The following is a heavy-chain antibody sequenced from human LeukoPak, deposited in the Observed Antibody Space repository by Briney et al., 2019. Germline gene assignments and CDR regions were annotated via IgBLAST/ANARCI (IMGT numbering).Heavy chain of an antibody. CDR3: ARDGGYGTSPMDV. CDR2: IYYSGST. V-gene: IGHV4-31*03. Sequence: PSETLSLTCTVSGGSISSGGYYWSWIRQHPGKGLEWIGYIYYSGSTYYNPSLKSRVTISVDTSKNQFSPKLSSVTAADTAVYYCARDGGYGTSPMDVWGQGTTVTVSS. J-gene: IGHJ6*02. CDR1: GGSISSGGYY. D-gene: IGHD1-26*01.